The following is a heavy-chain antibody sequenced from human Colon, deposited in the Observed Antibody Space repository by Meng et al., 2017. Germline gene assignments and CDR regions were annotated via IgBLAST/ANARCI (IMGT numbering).Heavy chain of an antibody. CDR2: INHSGST. CDR3: ARGRYSGYLP. D-gene: IGHD5-12*01. J-gene: IGHJ5*02. V-gene: IGHV4-34*01. CDR1: GGSFSGYY. Sequence: QMQLQQGGAGLLKPSETLSLTCAVYGGSFSGYYWSWIRQSPGKGLEWIGEINHSGSTNYNPSLKSRVTISVDTSKDQFSLKLSSVTAADTAVYYCARGRYSGYLPWGQGTLVTVSS.